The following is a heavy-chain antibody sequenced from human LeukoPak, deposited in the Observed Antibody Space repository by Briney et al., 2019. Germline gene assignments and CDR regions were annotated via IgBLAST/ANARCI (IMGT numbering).Heavy chain of an antibody. V-gene: IGHV3-23*01. CDR3: AKTRTSGYYYDSSGYHFDY. D-gene: IGHD3-22*01. Sequence: GGSLRLPCAASGFTFSSYAMSWVRQAPGKGLEWVSAISGSGGSTYYADSVKGRFTISRDNSKNTLYLQMNSLRAEDTAVYYCAKTRTSGYYYDSSGYHFDYWGQGTLVTVSS. CDR1: GFTFSSYA. CDR2: ISGSGGST. J-gene: IGHJ4*02.